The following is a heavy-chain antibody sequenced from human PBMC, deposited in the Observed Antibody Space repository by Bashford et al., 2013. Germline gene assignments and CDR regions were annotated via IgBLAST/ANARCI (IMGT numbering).Heavy chain of an antibody. V-gene: IGHV4-59*08. CDR1: GGSISNYY. D-gene: IGHD4-23*01. CDR3: ARGGYSGLDY. Sequence: SETLSLTCTVSGGSISNYYWSWIRQPPGKGLEWIGYIYYSGSTNYNPSLKSRVTISVDTSKNQFSLKLSSVTAADTAVYYCARGGYSGLDYWGQGTLVTVSS. J-gene: IGHJ4*02. CDR2: IYYSGST.